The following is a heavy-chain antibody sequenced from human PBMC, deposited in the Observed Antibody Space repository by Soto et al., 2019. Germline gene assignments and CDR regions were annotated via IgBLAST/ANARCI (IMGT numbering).Heavy chain of an antibody. J-gene: IGHJ6*03. CDR1: GFTFSSYA. CDR3: AKPRGSYGSGRFYYMDV. D-gene: IGHD3-10*01. Sequence: EVQLLESGGGLVQPGGSLRLSCAASGFTFSSYAMSWVRQAPGKGLEWVSAIRGSGGSTYYADSVKGRFTISRDNSKNTLYLQMNSLRAEDTAVYYCAKPRGSYGSGRFYYMDVWGKGTTVTVSS. CDR2: IRGSGGST. V-gene: IGHV3-23*01.